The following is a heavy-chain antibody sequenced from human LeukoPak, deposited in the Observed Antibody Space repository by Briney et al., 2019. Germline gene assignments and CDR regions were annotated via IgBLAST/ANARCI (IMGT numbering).Heavy chain of an antibody. D-gene: IGHD6-19*01. V-gene: IGHV1-24*01. J-gene: IGHJ4*02. CDR1: GYTVTELS. CDR2: FDPGDGET. CDR3: STGVIAVSGGVFDF. Sequence: ASVKVSCKVSGYTVTELSTHWVRQAPGKGLEWMGGFDPGDGETIYAQRFHGRVTMTEDTSTDTAYLELSSLRSDDTALYYCSTGVIAVSGGVFDFWGPGTLVTVSS.